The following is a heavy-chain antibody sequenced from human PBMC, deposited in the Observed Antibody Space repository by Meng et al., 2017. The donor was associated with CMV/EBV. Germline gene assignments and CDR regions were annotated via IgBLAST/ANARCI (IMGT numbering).Heavy chain of an antibody. Sequence: LKISCAASGFTFSSYAMHWVRQAPGKGLEWVAVISYDGSNKYYADSVKGRFTISRDNSKNTLYLQMNSLRAEDTAVYYCARDGSDFWSGYFSPYYYGMDVWGQGTTVTVSS. CDR2: ISYDGSNK. D-gene: IGHD3-3*01. CDR1: GFTFSSYA. V-gene: IGHV3-30-3*01. CDR3: ARDGSDFWSGYFSPYYYGMDV. J-gene: IGHJ6*02.